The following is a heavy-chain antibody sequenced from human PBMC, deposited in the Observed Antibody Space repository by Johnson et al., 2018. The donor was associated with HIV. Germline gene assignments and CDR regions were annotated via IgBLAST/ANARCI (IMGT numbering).Heavy chain of an antibody. CDR2: ISYDGSNK. D-gene: IGHD5-24*01. V-gene: IGHV3-30-3*01. CDR3: AKADRVRYGAGAFDI. Sequence: QVQLVESGGGVVQPGRSLRLSCAASGFTFSSYAMHWVRQAPGKGLEWVAVISYDGSNKYYADSVKGRFTISRDNSKNTLYLQMNSLRAEDTAVYYCAKADRVRYGAGAFDIWGQGTMVTVYS. CDR1: GFTFSSYA. J-gene: IGHJ3*02.